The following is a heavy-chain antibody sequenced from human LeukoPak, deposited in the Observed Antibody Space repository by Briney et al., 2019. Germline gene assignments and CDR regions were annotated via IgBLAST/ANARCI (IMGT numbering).Heavy chain of an antibody. CDR1: GFTFSSYG. V-gene: IGHV4-34*01. Sequence: PGGSLRLSCAASGFTFSSYGMSWIRQPPGKGLEWIGEINHSGSTNYNPSLKSRVTISVDTSKNQFSLKLSSVTAADTAVYYCARGYYRGYCSGGSCYGSNFDPWGQGTLVTVSS. D-gene: IGHD2-15*01. CDR3: ARGYYRGYCSGGSCYGSNFDP. CDR2: INHSGST. J-gene: IGHJ5*02.